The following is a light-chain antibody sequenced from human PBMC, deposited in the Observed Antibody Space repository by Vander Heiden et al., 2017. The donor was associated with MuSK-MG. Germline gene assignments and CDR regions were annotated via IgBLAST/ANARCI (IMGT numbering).Light chain of an antibody. J-gene: IGLJ2*01. CDR1: NLAVGKYNY. V-gene: IGLV2-14*03. CDR3: RSYTSANYRL. CDR2: DIT. Sequence: QPSLTPPASVSGSPGQSIPISCPGSNLAVGKYNYVSWHQQYPGKAPELVMYDITNRPPGVSYRFSGSKSGNTASMTISGLQPEDEAHYYCRSYTSANYRLFGGGTRLTVL.